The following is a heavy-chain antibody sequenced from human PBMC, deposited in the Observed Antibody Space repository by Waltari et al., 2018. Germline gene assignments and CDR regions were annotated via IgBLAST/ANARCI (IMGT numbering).Heavy chain of an antibody. Sequence: QVTLKESGPALVKPTQTLTLTCTFSGFSLSTSGMGVAWIRQPSRKTLEWLAHIYWDEDKRYNTSLKSRLTISKDISKNQVVLTMTNMDPVDTATYYCVRTRWSGYDLDYWGQGILVTVSS. D-gene: IGHD3-22*01. CDR2: IYWDEDK. J-gene: IGHJ4*02. CDR1: GFSLSTSGMG. CDR3: VRTRWSGYDLDY. V-gene: IGHV2-5*02.